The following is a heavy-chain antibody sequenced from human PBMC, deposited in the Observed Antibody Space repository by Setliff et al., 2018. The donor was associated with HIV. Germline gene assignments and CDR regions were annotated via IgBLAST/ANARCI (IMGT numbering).Heavy chain of an antibody. D-gene: IGHD2-15*01. Sequence: ASETLSLTCSVSGVSIVSGGFYFSWIRHHPGKGLEWIGTVYYTGKTYYNPSLQSRLTMSADTSKNQLYLKINSVTAADTAVYFCARDLHANYHVVDIWGPGTMVTVS. CDR2: VYYTGKT. J-gene: IGHJ3*02. CDR1: GVSIVSGGFY. V-gene: IGHV4-31*03. CDR3: ARDLHANYHVVDI.